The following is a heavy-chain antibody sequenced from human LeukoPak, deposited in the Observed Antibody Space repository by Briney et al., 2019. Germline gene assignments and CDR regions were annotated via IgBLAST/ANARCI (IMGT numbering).Heavy chain of an antibody. CDR1: GFTFSDYY. Sequence: GGSLRLSCAASGFTFSDYYMSWVRRAPGKGLEWISYISDSGSTIYYADSVKGRFTISRDNAKNSLYLQMNSLRAEDTAVYYCARVYIAEDYWGQGTLVTISS. CDR2: ISDSGSTI. J-gene: IGHJ4*02. CDR3: ARVYIAEDY. V-gene: IGHV3-11*01. D-gene: IGHD2-15*01.